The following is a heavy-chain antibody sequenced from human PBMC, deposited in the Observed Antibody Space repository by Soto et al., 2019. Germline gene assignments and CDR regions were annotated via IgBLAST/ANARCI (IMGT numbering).Heavy chain of an antibody. V-gene: IGHV4-4*02. CDR3: ARGGDWQFDY. D-gene: IGHD2-21*02. CDR2: IHHSGRT. CDR1: GDSISSDKW. Sequence: QVQLQESGPGLVKPSGTLSLTCAVSGDSISSDKWWSWVRQPPGKGLEWIGEIHHSGRTNYNPSLKSRVTILVDKSKNQVARELSSMTAADTAVYYWARGGDWQFDYWGQGTLVTVSS. J-gene: IGHJ4*02.